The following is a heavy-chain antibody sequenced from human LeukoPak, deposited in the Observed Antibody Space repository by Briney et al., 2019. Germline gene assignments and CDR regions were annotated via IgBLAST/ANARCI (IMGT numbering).Heavy chain of an antibody. CDR2: IQQDGSQK. V-gene: IGHV3-7*01. J-gene: IGHJ4*02. CDR3: ARESFAARWD. Sequence: PGGSLRLSCAASGFTFSRFWMSWVRQAPGMGLEWVANIQQDGSQKYYVDSVKGRFTISRDNAKNSLSLQMNSLRAEDTAVYYCARESFAARWDWGQGTPVTVSS. D-gene: IGHD6-6*01. CDR1: GFTFSRFW.